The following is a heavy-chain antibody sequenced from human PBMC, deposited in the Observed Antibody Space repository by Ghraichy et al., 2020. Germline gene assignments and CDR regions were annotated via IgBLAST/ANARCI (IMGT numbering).Heavy chain of an antibody. CDR1: GGSISSYY. D-gene: IGHD1-26*01. J-gene: IGHJ4*02. Sequence: SETLSLTCTVSGGSISSYYWSWIRQPPGKGLEWIGYIYYSGSTNYNPSLKSRVTISVDTSKNQFSLKLSSVTAADTAVYYCARQRELRSGSYLYRHYYFDYWGQGTLVTVSS. CDR2: IYYSGST. CDR3: ARQRELRSGSYLYRHYYFDY. V-gene: IGHV4-59*08.